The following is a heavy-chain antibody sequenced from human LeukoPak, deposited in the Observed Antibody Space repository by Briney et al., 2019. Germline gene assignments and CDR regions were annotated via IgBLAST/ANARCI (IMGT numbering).Heavy chain of an antibody. Sequence: PSETLSLTCTVSGGSISGGSYYWGWIRQPPGKGLEWIASIYYSGSTYYNPYLKSRVTISVDTSKNQFSLTLSSVTAADTAVYYCARLSTTVTTADYWGQGTLVTVSS. J-gene: IGHJ4*02. CDR3: ARLSTTVTTADY. V-gene: IGHV4-39*01. CDR2: IYYSGST. D-gene: IGHD4-17*01. CDR1: GGSISGGSYY.